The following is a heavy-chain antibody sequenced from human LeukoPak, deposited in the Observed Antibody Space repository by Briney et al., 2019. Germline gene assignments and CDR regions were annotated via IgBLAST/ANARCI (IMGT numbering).Heavy chain of an antibody. CDR1: GGSFSGYY. Sequence: SETLSLTCAVYGGSFSGYYWSWIRQPPGKGLEWIGEINHSGSTNYNPSLKSRVTISVDTSKNQFSLKLSSVTAADTAVYYCARGPCYGDYANRAFDTWGQGTMVTVSS. CDR3: ARGPCYGDYANRAFDT. CDR2: INHSGST. D-gene: IGHD4-17*01. V-gene: IGHV4-34*01. J-gene: IGHJ3*02.